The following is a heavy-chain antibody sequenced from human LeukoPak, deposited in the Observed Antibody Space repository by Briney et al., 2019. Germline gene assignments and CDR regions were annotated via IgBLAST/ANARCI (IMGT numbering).Heavy chain of an antibody. J-gene: IGHJ6*03. D-gene: IGHD3-10*01. CDR3: ASGSGSYRTPYYYMDV. CDR2: IYSGGST. V-gene: IGHV3-53*01. CDR1: GLTVSSNY. Sequence: PGGSLRLSCAASGLTVSSNYMSWVRQAPGKGLEWASVIYSGGSTYYADSVKGRFTISRDNSKNTLYLQMNSLRAEDTAVCYCASGSGSYRTPYYYMDVWGTGTTVTVSS.